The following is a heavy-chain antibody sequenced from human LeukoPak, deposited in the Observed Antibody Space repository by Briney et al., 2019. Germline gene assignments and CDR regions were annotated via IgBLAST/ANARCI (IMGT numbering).Heavy chain of an antibody. CDR3: ARSHFGGVTYYFDY. CDR1: GGSISSGSHY. J-gene: IGHJ4*02. D-gene: IGHD4-23*01. V-gene: IGHV4-39*07. CDR2: ISHSGNT. Sequence: SETLSLTCIVSGGSISSGSHYWGWIRQPPGKGLEWIGEISHSGNTDYNPPLRSRLTISMDTSRNQFSLRLASVTAADTAVYYCARSHFGGVTYYFDYWGQGTLVTVSS.